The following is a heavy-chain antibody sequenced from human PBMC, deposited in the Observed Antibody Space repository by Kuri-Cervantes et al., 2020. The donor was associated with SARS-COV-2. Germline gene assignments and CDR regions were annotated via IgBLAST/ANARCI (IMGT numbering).Heavy chain of an antibody. CDR2: INPNSGNT. J-gene: IGHJ4*01. CDR3: ARSRITIFGVVTIPFDY. V-gene: IGHV1-8*02. CDR1: GYTFTGYY. D-gene: IGHD3-3*01. Sequence: ASVKVSCKASGYTFTGYYMHWVRQAPGQGLGWMGWINPNSGNTGYAQKFQGRVTMTRNTSISTAYMELSSPRSEDTAVYYCARSRITIFGVVTIPFDYWGQGTLVTVSS.